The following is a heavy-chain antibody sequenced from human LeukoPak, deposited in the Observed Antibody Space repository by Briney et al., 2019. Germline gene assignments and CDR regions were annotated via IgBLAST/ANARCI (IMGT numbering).Heavy chain of an antibody. CDR3: ARITVTTRDNDAFDI. CDR1: GYTFTSYY. J-gene: IGHJ3*02. CDR2: MNPSSGKT. Sequence: ASVKVSCKASGYTFTSYYINWVRQANGEGLEWMGWMNPSSGKTGYAQKFQGRVTISRNTSIRTAYMELSSLRSEDTAVYYCARITVTTRDNDAFDIWGQGTMVTVSS. V-gene: IGHV1-8*03. D-gene: IGHD4-17*01.